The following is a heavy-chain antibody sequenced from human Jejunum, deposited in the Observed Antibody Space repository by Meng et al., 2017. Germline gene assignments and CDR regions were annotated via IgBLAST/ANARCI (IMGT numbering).Heavy chain of an antibody. CDR3: ARGGNGGRLGDNWFDP. D-gene: IGHD2-8*01. CDR1: GGSISSGNYT. J-gene: IGHJ5*02. Sequence: QVQLQESGSGLVKPSQTLSLTGTVSGGSISSGNYTWSWIRQPPGKGLEWIGYISFSGKTSYNPSFKSRVTISLDTSKNHFSLTLTSVTVADTAGYYCARGGNGGRLGDNWFDPWGQGTLVTVSS. CDR2: ISFSGKT. V-gene: IGHV4-30-4*01.